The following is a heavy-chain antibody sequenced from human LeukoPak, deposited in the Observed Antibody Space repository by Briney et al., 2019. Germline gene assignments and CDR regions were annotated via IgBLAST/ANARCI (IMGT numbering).Heavy chain of an antibody. CDR3: ARGIKNYYGVDV. V-gene: IGHV3-7*01. Sequence: GGSLRLSCAASGFTFSSYWMSWVRQAPGKGLEWVANIQQDGSDKYYVDSVKGRFTISRDNAKNTVYLHMNSLRVEDAAVYYCARGIKNYYGVDVWGQGTTVTVSS. J-gene: IGHJ6*02. D-gene: IGHD2-15*01. CDR2: IQQDGSDK. CDR1: GFTFSSYW.